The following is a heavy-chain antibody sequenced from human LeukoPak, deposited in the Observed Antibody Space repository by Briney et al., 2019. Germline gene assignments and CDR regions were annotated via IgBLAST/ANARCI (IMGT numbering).Heavy chain of an antibody. V-gene: IGHV4-4*07. Sequence: SETLSLTCTVSGGSISSYYWSWIRQPAGKGLEGIGRIYTSGSTNYNPSLKSRVTMSVDTSKNQFSLKLSSVTAADTAVYYCARGVGYSSSWYLSWFDPWGQGTLVTVSS. CDR1: GGSISSYY. CDR2: IYTSGST. J-gene: IGHJ5*02. CDR3: ARGVGYSSSWYLSWFDP. D-gene: IGHD6-13*01.